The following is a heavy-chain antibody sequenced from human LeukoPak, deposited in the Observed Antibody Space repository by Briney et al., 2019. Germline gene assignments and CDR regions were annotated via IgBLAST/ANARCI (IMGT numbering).Heavy chain of an antibody. CDR3: ARASAAAGAFDY. CDR1: GFTFSSYS. V-gene: IGHV3-21*01. Sequence: GGSLRLSCAASGFTFSSYSMNWVRQAPGKGLEWVSSISSSSSYIYYADSVKGRFTISRGNAKNSLYLQMNSLRAEDTAVYYCARASAAAGAFDYWGQGTLVTVSS. D-gene: IGHD6-13*01. CDR2: ISSSSSYI. J-gene: IGHJ4*02.